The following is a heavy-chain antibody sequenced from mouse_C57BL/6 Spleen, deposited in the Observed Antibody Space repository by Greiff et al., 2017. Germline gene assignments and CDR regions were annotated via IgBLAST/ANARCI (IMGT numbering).Heavy chain of an antibody. CDR1: GFTFSDYG. CDR3: ARGSLYAMGY. Sequence: EVQRVESGGGLVKPGGSLKLSCAASGFTFSDYGMHWVRQAPEKGLEWVAYISSGSSTIYYADTVKGRFTISRDNAKNTLFLQMTSLWSEDTAMYYCARGSLYAMGYWGQGTSVTVSS. J-gene: IGHJ4*01. V-gene: IGHV5-17*01. D-gene: IGHD6-2*01. CDR2: ISSGSSTI.